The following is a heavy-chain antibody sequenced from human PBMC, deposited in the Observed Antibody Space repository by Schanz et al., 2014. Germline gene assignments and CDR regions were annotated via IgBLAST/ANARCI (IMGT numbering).Heavy chain of an antibody. CDR2: IGGSGDST. J-gene: IGHJ4*02. CDR1: GFTFSRYW. Sequence: EVQLVESGGGLVQPGGSLRLSCAASGFTFSRYWMQWVRQAPGKGLEWVSGIGGSGDSTHYADSVKGRFTISRDNAKNSLFLQMNSLSAEDTAVYYCAKVAPAATYLDSWGLGTLXTVSS. V-gene: IGHV3-23*04. D-gene: IGHD2-2*01. CDR3: AKVAPAATYLDS.